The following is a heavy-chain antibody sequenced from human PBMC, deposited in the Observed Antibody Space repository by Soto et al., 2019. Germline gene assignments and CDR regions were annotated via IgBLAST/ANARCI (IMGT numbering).Heavy chain of an antibody. CDR2: INAGNGNT. CDR1: GYAFTIYA. CDR3: ARDGGYSSGWYVHWFDP. Sequence: XSVKDSCKASGYAFTIYAMHWVRQAPGQRLEWMGWINAGNGNTKYSQKFQGRVTITRDTSASTAYMELSSLRSEDTAVYYCARDGGYSSGWYVHWFDPWGQGTLVTVSS. V-gene: IGHV1-3*01. D-gene: IGHD6-19*01. J-gene: IGHJ5*02.